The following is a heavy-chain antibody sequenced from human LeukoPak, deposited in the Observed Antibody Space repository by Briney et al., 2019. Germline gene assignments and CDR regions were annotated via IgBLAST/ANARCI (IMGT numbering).Heavy chain of an antibody. J-gene: IGHJ4*02. D-gene: IGHD3-10*01. CDR1: GGSISSSSYY. Sequence: SSETLSLTCTVSGGSISSSSYYWGWIRQPPGKGLEWIGSIYYSGSTYYNPSLKSRVTISVDTSKNQFSLKLSSVTAADTAVYYCARDAGDYYGSGSSDYFDYWGQGTLVTVSS. CDR2: IYYSGST. V-gene: IGHV4-39*07. CDR3: ARDAGDYYGSGSSDYFDY.